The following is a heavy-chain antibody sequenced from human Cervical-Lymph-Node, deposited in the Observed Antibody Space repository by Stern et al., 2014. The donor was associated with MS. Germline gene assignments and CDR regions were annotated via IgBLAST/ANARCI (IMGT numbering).Heavy chain of an antibody. J-gene: IGHJ4*02. Sequence: VQLVQSGAEVKKPGESLRISCKGSGYTFSSSWIGWGRQMPGKGLEWMGIIYPGDSDTRYSPSFQGQVSISADKSTSTTFLQWSSLKASDTAMYYCTRGRPGLGDYWGQGTPVTVSS. CDR2: IYPGDSDT. CDR1: GYTFSSSW. CDR3: TRGRPGLGDY. V-gene: IGHV5-51*03. D-gene: IGHD6-6*01.